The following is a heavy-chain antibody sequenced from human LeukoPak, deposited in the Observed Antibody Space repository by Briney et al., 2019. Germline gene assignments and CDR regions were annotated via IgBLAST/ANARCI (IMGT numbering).Heavy chain of an antibody. D-gene: IGHD3-22*01. Sequence: GASVKVSCKASGYTFTSYGISWVRQAPGQGLEWMGWISAYNGNTNYAQKFQGRVTITADESTSTAYMELSSLRSEDTAVYYCARLTHYYYDSSGYRYYYGMDVWGQGTTVTVSS. CDR3: ARLTHYYYDSSGYRYYYGMDV. J-gene: IGHJ6*02. CDR1: GYTFTSYG. CDR2: ISAYNGNT. V-gene: IGHV1-18*01.